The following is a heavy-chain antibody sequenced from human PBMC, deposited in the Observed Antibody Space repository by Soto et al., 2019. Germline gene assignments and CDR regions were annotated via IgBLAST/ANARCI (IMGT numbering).Heavy chain of an antibody. J-gene: IGHJ4*02. D-gene: IGHD2-21*02. CDR1: GFTFSGYG. CDR3: AKEFGWVGTVDY. CDR2: ISYDGSNK. Sequence: GGSLRLCCTASGFTFSGYGMHWVRQAPGKGLEWVAVISYDGSNKYYADSGKGRFTISRDNSKNTLYLQMNCLRGEDTAVYYCAKEFGWVGTVDYWGQGALVTVSA. V-gene: IGHV3-30*18.